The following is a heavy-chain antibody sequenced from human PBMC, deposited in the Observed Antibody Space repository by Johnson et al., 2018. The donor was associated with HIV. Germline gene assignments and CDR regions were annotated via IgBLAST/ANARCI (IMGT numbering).Heavy chain of an antibody. D-gene: IGHD3-3*01. CDR1: GFTFSSYA. CDR2: ISYDGSNK. Sequence: QVQLVESGGGVVQPGTSLRLSCAASGFTFSSYAMRWVRQAPGKGLEWVAVISYDGSNKYYADSVKGRFTISRDNSKNTLYLQMNSLRVEDTAVYYCARGSPYYNFWSGYVDAFDIWGQGTMVTVSS. CDR3: ARGSPYYNFWSGYVDAFDI. J-gene: IGHJ3*02. V-gene: IGHV3-30-3*01.